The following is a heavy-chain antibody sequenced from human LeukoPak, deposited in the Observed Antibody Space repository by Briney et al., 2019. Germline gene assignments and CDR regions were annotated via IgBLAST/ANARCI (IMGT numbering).Heavy chain of an antibody. CDR1: GGSISSHY. CDR3: ARVTRGCGYYTGWYKRTYYYYYMDV. J-gene: IGHJ6*03. CDR2: IYYSGST. Sequence: SETLSLTCTVSGGSISSHYWSWIRQPPGKGLEWIGYIYYSGSTNYNPSLKSRVTISVDTSKNQFSLKLSSVTAADTAVYYCARVTRGCGYYTGWYKRTYYYYYMDVWGKGTTVTVSS. V-gene: IGHV4-59*11. D-gene: IGHD3-3*01.